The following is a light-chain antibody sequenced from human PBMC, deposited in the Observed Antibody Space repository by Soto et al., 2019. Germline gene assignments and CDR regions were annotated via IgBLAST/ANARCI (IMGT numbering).Light chain of an antibody. J-gene: IGLJ2*01. CDR1: NIGSKS. Sequence: SYELTQAPSVSVAPGKTARITCGGNNIGSKSVHWYQQKPGQAPVLVIYYDSDRPSGIPERFSGSNSGNTATLTISRVEAGDEADYYCQVWDSRSDDVVFGGGTKLTVL. CDR2: YDS. V-gene: IGLV3-21*04. CDR3: QVWDSRSDDVV.